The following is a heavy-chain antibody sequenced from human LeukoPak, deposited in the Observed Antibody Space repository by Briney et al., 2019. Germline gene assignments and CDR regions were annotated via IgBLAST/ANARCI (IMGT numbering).Heavy chain of an antibody. J-gene: IGHJ4*02. CDR3: AKHYYGSGSSSYYFDY. D-gene: IGHD3-10*01. Sequence: GGSLRLSCAASGFTFSSYAMSWVRQAPGKGLEWVSAISASGDATCYADSVKGRFTISRDSSKNMLYLQMNSLRAEDTAIYYCAKHYYGSGSSSYYFDYWGQGTLVTVSS. V-gene: IGHV3-23*01. CDR1: GFTFSSYA. CDR2: ISASGDAT.